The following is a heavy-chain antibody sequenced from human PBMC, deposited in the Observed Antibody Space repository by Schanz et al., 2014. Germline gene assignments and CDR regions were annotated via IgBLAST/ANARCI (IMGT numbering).Heavy chain of an antibody. CDR3: ARGPIPIQGVPMDF. J-gene: IGHJ4*02. Sequence: EVQLVESGGGLVQPGRSLRLSCVASGFRFDDYAMHWVRQAPGKGLEWVSGMSWNAGSLGYVDSVKGRFTISRDNSKDTLYLQMSGLTPEDTAVYYCARGPIPIQGVPMDFWGQGTLVTVS. V-gene: IGHV3-9*01. D-gene: IGHD3-10*01. CDR1: GFRFDDYA. CDR2: MSWNAGSL.